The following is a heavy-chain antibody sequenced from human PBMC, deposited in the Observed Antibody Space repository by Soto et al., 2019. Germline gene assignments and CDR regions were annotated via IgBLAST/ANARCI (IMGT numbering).Heavy chain of an antibody. Sequence: PGGSLRLSCAASGFTFSSYAMHWVRQAPGKGLEWVAVISYDGSNKYYADSVKGRFTISRDNSKNTLYLQMNSLRAEDTAVYYCARGITIFGGDVWGQGTTVTVSS. CDR2: ISYDGSNK. CDR1: GFTFSSYA. J-gene: IGHJ6*02. CDR3: ARGITIFGGDV. D-gene: IGHD3-3*01. V-gene: IGHV3-30-3*01.